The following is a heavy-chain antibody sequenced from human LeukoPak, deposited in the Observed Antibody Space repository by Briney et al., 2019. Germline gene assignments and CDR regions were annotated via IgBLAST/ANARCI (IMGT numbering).Heavy chain of an antibody. D-gene: IGHD4-17*01. CDR1: GYTFTSYG. CDR2: ISTYNGNT. Sequence: ASVKVSCKASGYTFTSYGVSWVQQAPGQGLEWMGWISTYNGNTNYAQKLQGRVTMTTDTSTSTGYMELRSLSSDDTAVYYCARALAGGDYVSPDYWGQGTLVTVSS. J-gene: IGHJ4*02. CDR3: ARALAGGDYVSPDY. V-gene: IGHV1-18*01.